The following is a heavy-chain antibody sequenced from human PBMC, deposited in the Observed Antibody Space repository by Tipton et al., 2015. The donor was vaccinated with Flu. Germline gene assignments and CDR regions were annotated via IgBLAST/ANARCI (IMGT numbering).Heavy chain of an antibody. CDR2: ISNSGGT. V-gene: IGHV4-59*01. Sequence: TLSLTCTVSGDSITSYYWSWIRQPPGKGLEWIGYISNSGGTNYNPSLESRITMSIDTSKNQFSLKLTSLTAADTAVYYCVRTNAFDIWGPGTLVTVSS. CDR1: GDSITSYY. CDR3: VRTNAFDI. J-gene: IGHJ3*02.